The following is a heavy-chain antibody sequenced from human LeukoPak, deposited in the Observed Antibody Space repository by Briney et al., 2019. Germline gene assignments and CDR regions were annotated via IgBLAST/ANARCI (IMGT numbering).Heavy chain of an antibody. J-gene: IGHJ4*02. V-gene: IGHV3-21*01. CDR1: GFTFSSYS. CDR2: ISSSSSYI. CDR3: ARGRPGKISMIVVITPPAFDY. D-gene: IGHD3-22*01. Sequence: GGSLRLSCAASGFTFSSYSMNWVRQAPGKGLDLVSSISSSSSYIYYADSVKGRFTISRDNAKNSLYLQMNSLRAEDTAVYYCARGRPGKISMIVVITPPAFDYWGQGTLVTVSS.